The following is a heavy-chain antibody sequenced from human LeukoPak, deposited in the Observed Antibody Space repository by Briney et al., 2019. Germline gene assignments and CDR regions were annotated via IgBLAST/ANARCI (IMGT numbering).Heavy chain of an antibody. CDR1: GGSISSSSYY. CDR3: ARHKDYYYSYMDV. Sequence: SETLSLTCTVSGGSISSSSYYWGWIRQPPGKGLEWIGTIYYSGSTYYNPSLTSRVTISVDTSKNQFSLKLSSVTAADTAVYYCARHKDYYYSYMDVWGKGTTVTIS. CDR2: IYYSGST. J-gene: IGHJ6*03. V-gene: IGHV4-39*01.